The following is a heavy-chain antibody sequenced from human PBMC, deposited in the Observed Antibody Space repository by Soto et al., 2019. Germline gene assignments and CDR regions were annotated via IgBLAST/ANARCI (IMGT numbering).Heavy chain of an antibody. J-gene: IGHJ4*02. CDR3: ARDTVTPIMASRYFDF. CDR2: INPDSGGT. D-gene: IGHD4-17*01. CDR1: GYTFTAYY. Sequence: QVQLEQSGAEVKKPGASVKVSCQASGYTFTAYYIHWVRQAPGQGLEWMGWINPDSGGTNLAQRFKGRVTMTRDTSITTAYMELSSLRSDDSAIYFCARDTVTPIMASRYFDFWGQGSLVTVSS. V-gene: IGHV1-2*02.